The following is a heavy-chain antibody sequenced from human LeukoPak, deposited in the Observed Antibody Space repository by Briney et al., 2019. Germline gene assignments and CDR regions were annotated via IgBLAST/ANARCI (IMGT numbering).Heavy chain of an antibody. V-gene: IGHV4-59*01. CDR2: IFYSGST. CDR3: ARSYGSETYYAQILGY. D-gene: IGHD3-10*01. Sequence: SETLSLTCTVSGASITRYYWNWVRQSPGKGLEWIGYIFYSGSTDYNPSLKSRVTMSVDTSKNQFSLNLDSVTAADTAVYYCARSYGSETYYAQILGYWGQGTLVTVSS. J-gene: IGHJ4*02. CDR1: GASITRYY.